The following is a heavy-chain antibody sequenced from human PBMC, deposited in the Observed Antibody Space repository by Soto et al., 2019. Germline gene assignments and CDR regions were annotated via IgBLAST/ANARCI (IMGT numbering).Heavy chain of an antibody. V-gene: IGHV3-23*01. CDR2: ISGGGDAT. Sequence: EVQVLESGGGLVQPGGSLRLSCAATGFTFNNFAMNWVRQGPGKGLEGVSGISGGGDATRYADSVKGRFTISRDNAESMVYLDMYSLIPDDTAIYYWAKNIHSSSGFDYWGQGTPVTVSS. CDR1: GFTFNNFA. CDR3: AKNIHSSSGFDY. D-gene: IGHD6-6*01. J-gene: IGHJ4*02.